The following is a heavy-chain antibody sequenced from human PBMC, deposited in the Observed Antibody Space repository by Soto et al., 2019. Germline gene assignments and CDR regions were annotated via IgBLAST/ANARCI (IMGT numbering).Heavy chain of an antibody. D-gene: IGHD2-2*01. CDR2: IYHTGNT. J-gene: IGHJ5*01. CDR3: ARDEYQLLSSVSWFDS. CDR1: GGSISDDSY. V-gene: IGHV4-30-4*01. Sequence: SETLSLTCTVSGGSISDDSYWSWIRQTPGKGLEWIGYIYHTGNTHYNPSLRSRVSISVDKSKSQFSLKLISATAADTAVYFCARDEYQLLSSVSWFDSWGQGTLVTVSS.